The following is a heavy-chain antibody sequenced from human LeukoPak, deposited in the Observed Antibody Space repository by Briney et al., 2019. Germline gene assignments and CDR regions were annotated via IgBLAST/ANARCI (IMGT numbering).Heavy chain of an antibody. Sequence: GGSLRLSCEASGFTFSSYAMHWVRQAPGKGLEWVAVISYDGSNKYYADSVKGRFTISRDNSKNTLYLQMNSLRAEDTAVYYCARGGDVYYYYGMDVWGQGTTVTVSS. D-gene: IGHD2-21*01. CDR3: ARGGDVYYYYGMDV. CDR1: GFTFSSYA. CDR2: ISYDGSNK. V-gene: IGHV3-30-3*01. J-gene: IGHJ6*02.